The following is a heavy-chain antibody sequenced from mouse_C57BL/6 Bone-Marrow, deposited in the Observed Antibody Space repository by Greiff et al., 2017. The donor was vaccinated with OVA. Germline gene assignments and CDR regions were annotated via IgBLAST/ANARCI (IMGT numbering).Heavy chain of an antibody. CDR1: GYTFTNYW. CDR2: IAPSDSYI. J-gene: IGHJ2*02. V-gene: IGHV1-59*01. CDR3: AHYRRRLYLHY. D-gene: IGHD1-1*01. Sequence: QVQLQQPGAELVRPGTSVKLSCKASGYTFTNYWMHWVKQRPGQGLEWIGVIAPSDSYINYNQKFKGRATLTVDTSSSTAYMHLSSLTSEDSAVYYCAHYRRRLYLHYTGQGASLSESS.